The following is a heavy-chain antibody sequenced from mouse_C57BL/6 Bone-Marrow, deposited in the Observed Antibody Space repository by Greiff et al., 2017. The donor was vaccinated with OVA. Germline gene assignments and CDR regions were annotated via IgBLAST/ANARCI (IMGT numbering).Heavy chain of an antibody. CDR2: INYDGSST. V-gene: IGHV5-16*01. D-gene: IGHD2-1*01. J-gene: IGHJ1*03. Sequence: SGFTFSDYYMAWVRQVPEKGLEWVANINYDGSSTYYLDSLKSRFIISRDNAKNILYLQMSSLKSEDTATYYCARDLYGNYWYFDVWGTGTTVTVSS. CDR3: ARDLYGNYWYFDV. CDR1: GFTFSDYY.